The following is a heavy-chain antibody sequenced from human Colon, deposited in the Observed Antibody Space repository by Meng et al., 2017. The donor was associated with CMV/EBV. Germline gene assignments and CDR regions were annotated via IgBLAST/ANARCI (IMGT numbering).Heavy chain of an antibody. J-gene: IGHJ5*02. D-gene: IGHD3-10*01. CDR1: GYTVTNYD. CDR2: MNPNNGTT. V-gene: IGHV1-8*02. CDR3: ATGGRGFGSWFDP. Sequence: ASGYTVTNYDINWVRQASGQGLKWMGWMNPNNGTTGYAQKFQGRITMTWNTSIITAYLDLSSLRSEDTAVYYCATGGRGFGSWFDPWGQGTLVTVSS.